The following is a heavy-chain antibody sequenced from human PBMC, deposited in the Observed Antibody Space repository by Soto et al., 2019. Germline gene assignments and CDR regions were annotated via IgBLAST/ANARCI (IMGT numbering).Heavy chain of an antibody. D-gene: IGHD6-19*01. V-gene: IGHV3-30*18. CDR3: VKVGSSGWPYYYGMDV. J-gene: IGHJ6*02. CDR1: GFTFSSYG. Sequence: QVQLVESGGGVVQPGRSLRLSCAASGFTFSSYGMHWVRQAPGKGLEWVAVISYDGSNKYYADSLKGLFTVSRDNSKNTLYLQMSSLRAEDTAVYYCVKVGSSGWPYYYGMDVWGQGTTVTVSS. CDR2: ISYDGSNK.